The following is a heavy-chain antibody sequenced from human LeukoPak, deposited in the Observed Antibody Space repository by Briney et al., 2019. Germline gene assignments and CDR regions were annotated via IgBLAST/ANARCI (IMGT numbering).Heavy chain of an antibody. V-gene: IGHV1-69*13. D-gene: IGHD6-19*01. CDR1: GGTFSSYA. Sequence: GAPVKVSCKASGGTFSSYAISWVRQAPGQGLEWMGGIIPILGTANYAQKFQGRVTITADESTSTAYMELSSLRSEDTAVYYCARGSGWYYYYYGMDVWGQGTTVTVSS. CDR3: ARGSGWYYYYYGMDV. J-gene: IGHJ6*02. CDR2: IIPILGTA.